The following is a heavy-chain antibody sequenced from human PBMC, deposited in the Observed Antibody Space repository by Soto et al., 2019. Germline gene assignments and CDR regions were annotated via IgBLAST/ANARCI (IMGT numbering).Heavy chain of an antibody. J-gene: IGHJ4*02. V-gene: IGHV1-18*01. CDR1: GYTFTNYE. CDR2: ISAYNGNT. Sequence: ASVKVSCKAAGYTFTNYEMHWVRQAPGQGLEWMGWISAYNGNTNYAQKLQGRVTMTTDTSTSTAYMELRSLRSDDTAVYYCARDYDILTGYYVASDYWGQGTLVTVSS. D-gene: IGHD3-9*01. CDR3: ARDYDILTGYYVASDY.